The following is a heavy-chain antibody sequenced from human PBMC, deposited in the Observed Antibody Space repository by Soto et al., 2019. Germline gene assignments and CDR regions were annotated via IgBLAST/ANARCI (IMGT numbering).Heavy chain of an antibody. CDR3: ATQQQLTTFEW. J-gene: IGHJ4*02. D-gene: IGHD6-13*01. CDR2: IVPIFNTS. CDR1: GGTFNNYA. V-gene: IGHV1-69*06. Sequence: QVQLVQSGAEVKKPGSSLKVSCKASGGTFNNYAISWVRQAPGQGLEWMGGIVPIFNTSHFAEKFQGRLTLTADKSTSTAFLELIGLRSEDTAVYFCATQQQLTTFEWWGQGTLVSVSS.